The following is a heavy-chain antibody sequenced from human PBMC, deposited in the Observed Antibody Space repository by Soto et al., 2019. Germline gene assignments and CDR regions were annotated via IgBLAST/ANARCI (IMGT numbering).Heavy chain of an antibody. D-gene: IGHD3-10*01. CDR1: GYTLTELS. J-gene: IGHJ3*02. Sequence: QVQLVQSGAEVKKPGASVKVSCKVSGYTLTELSIHWVRQAPGKGLEWMGGFDPEQGTIIYAQKFLGRVSMTEDTSTDTAYMELSSLRSVDTALYYCATTYLVEAFDIWGQGTMVSVSS. V-gene: IGHV1-24*01. CDR3: ATTYLVEAFDI. CDR2: FDPEQGTI.